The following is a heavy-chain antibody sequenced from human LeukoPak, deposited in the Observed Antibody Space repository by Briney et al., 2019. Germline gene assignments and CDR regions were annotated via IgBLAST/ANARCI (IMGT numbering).Heavy chain of an antibody. J-gene: IGHJ6*02. CDR2: LSGSGGT. V-gene: IGHV3-23*01. Sequence: GGSLRLSYAASGFTFSSYAMGWVRQAPGKGLEWVSTLSGSGGTYYADSVKGRFTISRDNSKNTLYLQMNSLRAEDTAVYYCARVMGVGGYYYFGMDVWGQGTTVIVSS. D-gene: IGHD1-26*01. CDR1: GFTFSSYA. CDR3: ARVMGVGGYYYFGMDV.